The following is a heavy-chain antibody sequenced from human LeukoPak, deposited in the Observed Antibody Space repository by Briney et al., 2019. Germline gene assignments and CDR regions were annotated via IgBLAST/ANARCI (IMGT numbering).Heavy chain of an antibody. CDR1: GFPLSTYS. CDR2: IRTKANNYAT. CDR3: AFFDDSGAY. D-gene: IGHD4-17*01. Sequence: PGGSLRLSCAASGFPLSTYSMNWVRQAPGKGREWVGRIRTKANNYATTYAASVKGRFTVSRDDSKNTAYLQMNSLKTEDTAVYYCAFFDDSGAYWGQGTLVTVSS. J-gene: IGHJ4*02. V-gene: IGHV3-73*01.